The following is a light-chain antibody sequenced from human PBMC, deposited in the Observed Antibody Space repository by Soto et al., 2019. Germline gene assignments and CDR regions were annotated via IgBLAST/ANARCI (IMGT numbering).Light chain of an antibody. CDR1: QALSSTF. Sequence: IVLTQSPGTLSLSPGERATLSCRASQALSSTFLAWYQQKPGQAPRLLIYGASSRATGIPDRFSGSGSGTDFTLTISRLEPEDFAVYFCQRYDISPFPFGQGTKLEIK. CDR3: QRYDISPFP. CDR2: GAS. V-gene: IGKV3-20*01. J-gene: IGKJ2*01.